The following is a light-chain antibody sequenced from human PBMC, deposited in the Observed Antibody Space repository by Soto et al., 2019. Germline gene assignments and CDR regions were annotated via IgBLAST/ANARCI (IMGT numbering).Light chain of an antibody. CDR2: RNN. CDR3: AAWDDSLSAWV. J-gene: IGLJ3*02. Sequence: QPVLTQPPSASGTPGQRVTMSCSGSSSNIGSNFVYWYQQVPGTAPKPLMFRNNERPSGVPDRFSGSKSGTSASLAISGLRSEDEADYYCAAWDDSLSAWVFGGGTKLTVL. V-gene: IGLV1-47*01. CDR1: SSNIGSNF.